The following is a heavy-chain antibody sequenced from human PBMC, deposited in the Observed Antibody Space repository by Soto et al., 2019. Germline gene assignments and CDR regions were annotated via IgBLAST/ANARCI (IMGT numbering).Heavy chain of an antibody. CDR3: ARDGTTIFGVVMKNWFDP. D-gene: IGHD3-3*01. CDR1: GYTFTSYY. CDR2: INPSGGST. V-gene: IGHV1-46*03. Sequence: ASVKVSCKASGYTFTSYYMHWVRQAPGQGLEWMGIINPSGGSTSYAQKFQGRVTMTGDTSTSTVYMELSSLRSEDTAVYYCARDGTTIFGVVMKNWFDPWGQGTLVTVSS. J-gene: IGHJ5*02.